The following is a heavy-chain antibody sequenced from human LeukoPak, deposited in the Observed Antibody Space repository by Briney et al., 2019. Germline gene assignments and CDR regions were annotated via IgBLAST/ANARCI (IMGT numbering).Heavy chain of an antibody. Sequence: GGSLRLSCAASGFTFSNYYMIWIRQAPGKGLECISYMSISSSTTYYADSVKGRFTISRDNAKDSLYLQMNSLRAEDTAVYYCARVLVVEGFDYWGQGTLVTVSS. V-gene: IGHV3-11*01. CDR2: MSISSSTT. CDR3: ARVLVVEGFDY. J-gene: IGHJ4*02. D-gene: IGHD3-3*02. CDR1: GFTFSNYY.